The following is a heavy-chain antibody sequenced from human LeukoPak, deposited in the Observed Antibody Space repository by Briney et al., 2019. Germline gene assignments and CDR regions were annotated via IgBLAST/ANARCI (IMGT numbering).Heavy chain of an antibody. D-gene: IGHD2-15*01. CDR2: MNPKSGNT. Sequence: ASVKVSCKVSGYTFTNYDINWVRQATGQGPEWMGWMNPKSGNTGYAQKFQGRVTMTRNTSISTAYMELSSLRSDDTAVYYCARDQDIVVVVAALRQREMGGFDPWGQGTLVTVSS. J-gene: IGHJ5*02. CDR3: ARDQDIVVVVAALRQREMGGFDP. V-gene: IGHV1-8*01. CDR1: GYTFTNYD.